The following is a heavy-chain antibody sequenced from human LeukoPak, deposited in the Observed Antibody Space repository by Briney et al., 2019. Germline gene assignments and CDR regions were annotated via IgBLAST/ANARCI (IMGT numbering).Heavy chain of an antibody. CDR3: AKGTAAQRGYSPFFDY. J-gene: IGHJ4*02. V-gene: IGHV3-23*01. CDR1: GFTFSSYG. Sequence: PAGTLSLSCAASGFTFSSYGMSWVRQAQGQGLEWVSAISGSGGSTYYADSVKGRFTISRDNSTNTLHLQMHSLGAEATAVYYCAKGTAAQRGYSPFFDYWGQGTLVTVSS. D-gene: IGHD5-18*01. CDR2: ISGSGGST.